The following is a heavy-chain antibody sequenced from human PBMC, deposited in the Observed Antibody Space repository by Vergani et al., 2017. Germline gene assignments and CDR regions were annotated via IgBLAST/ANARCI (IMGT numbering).Heavy chain of an antibody. Sequence: QVQLQQWGAGLLKPSETLSLTCAVYGGSFSGYYWGWIRQPPGKGREWIGSIYYSGSTYYNPSLKSRVTISVDTSKNQFSLKVSSVTAADTAVYYCARHLAYCGGDCYPYYYGMDVWGQGTTVTVSS. CDR3: ARHLAYCGGDCYPYYYGMDV. CDR1: GGSFSGYY. J-gene: IGHJ6*02. CDR2: IYYSGST. V-gene: IGHV4-34*01. D-gene: IGHD2-21*02.